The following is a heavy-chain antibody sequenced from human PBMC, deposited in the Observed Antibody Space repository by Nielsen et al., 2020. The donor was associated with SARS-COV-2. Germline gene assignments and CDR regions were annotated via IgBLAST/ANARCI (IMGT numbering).Heavy chain of an antibody. CDR2: IVGSGGST. D-gene: IGHD1-26*01. Sequence: GESLKISCAASGFRFSSYAMSWVRQAPGKGLEWVSGIVGSGGSTYYADSVQGRFTMSRDTSKNTVYLQMNGLRAEDTAVYFCAKANGDDGNYYAYDIWGQGTKVTVSS. CDR3: AKANGDDGNYYAYDI. V-gene: IGHV3-23*01. J-gene: IGHJ3*02. CDR1: GFRFSSYA.